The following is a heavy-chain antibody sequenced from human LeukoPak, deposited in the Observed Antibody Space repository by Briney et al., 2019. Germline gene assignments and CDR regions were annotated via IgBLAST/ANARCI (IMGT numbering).Heavy chain of an antibody. CDR2: ISRNGTRT. CDR3: LRDSFYAGYDRGFGY. D-gene: IGHD5-12*01. CDR1: GFTFSDHA. Sequence: GGSLRLSCATSGFTFSDHALHWVRQAPAKGLQYVSAISRNGTRTFYADSVKDRFTISRDNSTKTLYLQMGSLRVEDMGVYYCLRDSFYAGYDRGFGYWGQGTLVTVSS. V-gene: IGHV3-64*02. J-gene: IGHJ4*02.